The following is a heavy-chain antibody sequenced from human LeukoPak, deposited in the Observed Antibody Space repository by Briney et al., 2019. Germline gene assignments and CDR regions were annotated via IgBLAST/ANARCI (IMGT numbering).Heavy chain of an antibody. CDR3: AKDADRYCSSTSCHSPFDY. D-gene: IGHD2-2*01. Sequence: GGSLRLSCAASGFTFSSYGMHWVRQAPGKGLEWVAVISYDGSNGYYADSVKGRFTISRDNSKNTLYLQMNSLRAEDTAVYYCAKDADRYCSSTSCHSPFDYWGQGTLVTVSS. CDR1: GFTFSSYG. CDR2: ISYDGSNG. V-gene: IGHV3-30*18. J-gene: IGHJ4*02.